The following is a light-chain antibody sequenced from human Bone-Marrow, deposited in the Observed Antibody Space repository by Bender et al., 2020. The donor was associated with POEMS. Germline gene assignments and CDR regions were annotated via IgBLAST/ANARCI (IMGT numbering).Light chain of an antibody. CDR2: DVS. CDR1: SSDIGGYNY. J-gene: IGLJ1*01. V-gene: IGLV2-14*03. Sequence: QSALTQPASVSGSPGQSITISCIGTSSDIGGYNYVSWYQQHPGKAPKLMISDVSNRPSGVSSRFSGSKSGTSASLAITGLQSDDEAEYYCSSYTSSSTHYVFGTGTKVTVL. CDR3: SSYTSSSTHYV.